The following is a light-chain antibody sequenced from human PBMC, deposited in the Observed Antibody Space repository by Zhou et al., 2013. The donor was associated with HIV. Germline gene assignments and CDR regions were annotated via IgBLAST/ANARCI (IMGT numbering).Light chain of an antibody. CDR3: QQYNSFPWT. V-gene: IGKV1-NL1*01. CDR2: KAS. Sequence: DIQMTQSPSSLSASVGDRVTITCRASQGITNSLAWYQQKPGKAPHLLIYKASNLQSGVSSRFSGSESGTQFTLTISSLQPDDFGSYYCQQYNSFPWTFGQGTKVEI. J-gene: IGKJ1*01. CDR1: QGITNS.